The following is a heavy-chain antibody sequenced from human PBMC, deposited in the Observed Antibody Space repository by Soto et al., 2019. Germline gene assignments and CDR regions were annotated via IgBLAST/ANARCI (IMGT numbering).Heavy chain of an antibody. CDR1: GGSFSGYY. J-gene: IGHJ6*02. D-gene: IGHD6-19*01. CDR3: AREGRIGYSSGAYYYYGMDV. V-gene: IGHV4-34*01. Sequence: SETLSLTCAVYGGSFSGYYWSWIRQPPGKGLEWIGEINHSGSTNYNPSLKSRVTISVDTSKNQFSLKLSSVTAADTAVYYCAREGRIGYSSGAYYYYGMDVWGQGTTVTVSS. CDR2: INHSGST.